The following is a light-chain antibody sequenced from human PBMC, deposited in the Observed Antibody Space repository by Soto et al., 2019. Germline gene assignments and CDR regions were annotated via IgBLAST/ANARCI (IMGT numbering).Light chain of an antibody. J-gene: IGKJ1*01. CDR1: QSVSSN. Sequence: EIVMTQSPGTLSVSPGERATLSCRASQSVSSNVAWYQQKPGQAPRLLIYGASTRATGIPARFSGSGSETEFTLSISSLQSEDFAVYYCQQFYNWPRTFGQGTKV. CDR3: QQFYNWPRT. V-gene: IGKV3-15*01. CDR2: GAS.